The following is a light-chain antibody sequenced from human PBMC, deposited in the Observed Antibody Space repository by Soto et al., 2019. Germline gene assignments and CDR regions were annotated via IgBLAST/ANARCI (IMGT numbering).Light chain of an antibody. CDR1: SSDVGDYDY. V-gene: IGLV2-8*01. Sequence: QSALTQPPSASGSPGQSVTISCTGTSSDVGDYDYVSWYQQHPGKAPKLMIYEVSKRPSGVPDRFSGSKSGNTASVTVSGLQTEDEADYYCSSYGGFNNVLFGGGTKLTVL. CDR2: EVS. J-gene: IGLJ2*01. CDR3: SSYGGFNNVL.